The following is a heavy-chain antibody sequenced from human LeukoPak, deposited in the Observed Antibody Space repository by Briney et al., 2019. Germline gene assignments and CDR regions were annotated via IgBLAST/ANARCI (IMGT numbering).Heavy chain of an antibody. CDR2: IIPIFGTA. CDR3: ASLFTSLYYGSGSLHNWFDP. Sequence: ASVKVSCKASGYTFTGYYMHWVRQAPGQGLEWMGGIIPIFGTANYAQKFQGRVTITADKSTSTAYMELSSLRSEDTAVYYCASLFTSLYYGSGSLHNWFDPWGQGTLVTVSS. V-gene: IGHV1-69*06. CDR1: GYTFTGYY. J-gene: IGHJ5*02. D-gene: IGHD3-10*01.